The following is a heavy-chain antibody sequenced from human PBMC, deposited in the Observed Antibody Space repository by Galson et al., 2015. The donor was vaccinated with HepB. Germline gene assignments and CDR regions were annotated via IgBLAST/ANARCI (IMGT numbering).Heavy chain of an antibody. D-gene: IGHD1-14*01. J-gene: IGHJ6*02. CDR1: GFTFSDYY. V-gene: IGHV3-11*01. CDR3: ARDEPIEGYYYGMDV. CDR2: ISSSGGTI. Sequence: SLRLSCAASGFTFSDYYMSWIRQAPGKGLEWVSYISSSGGTIFYTDSVKGRFTISRDNAKKSLYLQMNSLRVEDTAVYYCARDEPIEGYYYGMDVWGQGTTVTVSS.